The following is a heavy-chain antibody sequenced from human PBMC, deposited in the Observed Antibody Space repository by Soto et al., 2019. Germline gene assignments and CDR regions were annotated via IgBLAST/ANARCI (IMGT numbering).Heavy chain of an antibody. D-gene: IGHD4-17*01. CDR1: GFTFGTYA. CDR2: ISGRGTT. V-gene: IGHV3-23*01. Sequence: EVQLLESGGGLVQSGGSLRLSCAASGFTFGTYAMSWVRQAPGKGLVWVSGISGRGTTFYADSVKGRFTISRDNSKNTLHLQMDSLRAEDMAFYYCAKFRGQVYGDYYLDQWGQGTLVTVSS. J-gene: IGHJ4*02. CDR3: AKFRGQVYGDYYLDQ.